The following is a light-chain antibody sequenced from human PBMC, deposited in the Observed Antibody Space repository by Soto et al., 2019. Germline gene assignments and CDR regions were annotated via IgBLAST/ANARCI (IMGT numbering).Light chain of an antibody. Sequence: SYELTQPPSASVAPGQTAIITCGGNNIGGKHVHWYQQKPGQAPILVIYDDSDRPSGIPERFSGSNSGNTASLTITRVEAGDEADYYCQVWDSTSDHPYVFATGTKVTVL. CDR3: QVWDSTSDHPYV. J-gene: IGLJ1*01. CDR1: NIGGKH. V-gene: IGLV3-21*02. CDR2: DDS.